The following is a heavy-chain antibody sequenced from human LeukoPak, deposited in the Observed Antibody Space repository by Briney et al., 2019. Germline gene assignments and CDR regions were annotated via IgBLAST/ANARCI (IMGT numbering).Heavy chain of an antibody. Sequence: SGGSLRLSCAASGFTFNNYNMNWVRQAPGKGLEWVSSISSSSSYIYYADSVKGRFTISRDNAKNSLYLQMNSLRVEDTAVYYCARDRDFDYGGGGTRVTVSS. D-gene: IGHD5-24*01. CDR2: ISSSSSYI. CDR3: ARDRDFDY. J-gene: IGHJ4*02. CDR1: GFTFNNYN. V-gene: IGHV3-21*01.